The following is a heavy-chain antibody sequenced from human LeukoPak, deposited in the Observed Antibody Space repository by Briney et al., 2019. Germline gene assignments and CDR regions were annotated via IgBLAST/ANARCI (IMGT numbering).Heavy chain of an antibody. Sequence: GGSLRLSCAASGFTFSSYAMSWVRQAPGKGLEWVSAISGSGGSTHYADSVKGRFTISRDNSKNTLYLQMNSLRAEDTAVYYCAKDLAYCGGDCYPYYFDYWGQGTLVTVSS. V-gene: IGHV3-23*01. CDR3: AKDLAYCGGDCYPYYFDY. D-gene: IGHD2-21*02. CDR2: ISGSGGST. J-gene: IGHJ4*02. CDR1: GFTFSSYA.